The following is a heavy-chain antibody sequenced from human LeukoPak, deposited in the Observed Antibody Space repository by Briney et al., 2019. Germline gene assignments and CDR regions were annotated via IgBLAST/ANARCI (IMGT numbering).Heavy chain of an antibody. D-gene: IGHD1-14*01. V-gene: IGHV3-53*01. Sequence: QPGGSLRLSCVASGFSFGSNYMSWVRQAPGKGLEWVSLIYSGGAIRYADSVKGRFTISRDSSKNTLFLQMNDLTVEDTARYYCARRPGNWGQGILVTVSS. CDR2: IYSGGAI. J-gene: IGHJ4*02. CDR1: GFSFGSNY. CDR3: ARRPGN.